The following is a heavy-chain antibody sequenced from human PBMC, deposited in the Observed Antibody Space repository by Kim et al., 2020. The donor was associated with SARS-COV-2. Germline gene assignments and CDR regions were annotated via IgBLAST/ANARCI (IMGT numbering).Heavy chain of an antibody. CDR1: GGTFSSYA. Sequence: SVKVSCKASGGTFSSYAISWVRQAPGQGLEWMGGIIPIFGTANYAQKFQGRVTITADESTSTAYMELSSLRSEDTAVYYCATREPVYGDYAVLYYYGMDVWGQGTTVTVSS. D-gene: IGHD4-17*01. J-gene: IGHJ6*02. CDR2: IIPIFGTA. V-gene: IGHV1-69*13. CDR3: ATREPVYGDYAVLYYYGMDV.